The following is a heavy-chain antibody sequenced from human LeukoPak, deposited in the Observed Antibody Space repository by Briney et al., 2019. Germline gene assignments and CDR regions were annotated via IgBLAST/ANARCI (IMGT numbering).Heavy chain of an antibody. D-gene: IGHD2/OR15-2a*01. CDR1: GGSISTYY. Sequence: SETLSLTCTVSGGSISTYYWSWIRQPPGKGLEWIGYIYYTGSTNYNPSLKSRVTISVDTSKNQFSLKLTSVTAADTGVYYCARVGFYARAFDIWGQGTMITVSS. CDR2: IYYTGST. CDR3: ARVGFYARAFDI. V-gene: IGHV4-59*01. J-gene: IGHJ3*02.